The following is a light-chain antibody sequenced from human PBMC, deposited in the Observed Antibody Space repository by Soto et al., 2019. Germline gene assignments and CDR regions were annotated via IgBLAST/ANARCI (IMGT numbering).Light chain of an antibody. CDR2: GAS. J-gene: IGKJ4*01. V-gene: IGKV3-20*01. CDR3: QQYDTSPLT. CDR1: QSVISTY. Sequence: DIVLTQSPGTLSLSPGERAALSCRASQSVISTYSAWYQQKPGQAPRLLIYGASNRATGIPDRFSGSGSGTDFTLTISRLEPEDFAVYYCQQYDTSPLTFGGGTKVEIK.